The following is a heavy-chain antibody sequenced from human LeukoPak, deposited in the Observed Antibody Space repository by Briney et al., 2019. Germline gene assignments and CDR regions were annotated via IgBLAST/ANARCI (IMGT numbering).Heavy chain of an antibody. CDR1: GGSISSYY. V-gene: IGHV4-59*08. D-gene: IGHD3-22*01. Sequence: SETLSLTCTVSGGSISSYYWSWIRQPPGKGLEWIGYIYYSGSTNYNPSLKSRVTISVDTSKNQFSLKLSSVTAADTAVYYCARLGYYYDSSGYPYYFDYWGQGTLVTVSS. CDR3: ARLGYYYDSSGYPYYFDY. J-gene: IGHJ4*02. CDR2: IYYSGST.